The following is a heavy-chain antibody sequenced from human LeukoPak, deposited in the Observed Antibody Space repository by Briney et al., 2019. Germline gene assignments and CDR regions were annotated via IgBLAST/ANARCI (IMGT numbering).Heavy chain of an antibody. D-gene: IGHD2-2*01. CDR1: GFTFDDYG. Sequence: GGSLRLSCAASGFTFDDYGMSWVRQAPGKGLEWVSGINWNGGSTGYADSVKGRFTISRDNAKNSLYLQMNSLRAEDTAVYYCARERIGYCSRTSCYLERYYYYMDVWGKGTTVTVSS. CDR2: INWNGGST. V-gene: IGHV3-20*04. J-gene: IGHJ6*03. CDR3: ARERIGYCSRTSCYLERYYYYMDV.